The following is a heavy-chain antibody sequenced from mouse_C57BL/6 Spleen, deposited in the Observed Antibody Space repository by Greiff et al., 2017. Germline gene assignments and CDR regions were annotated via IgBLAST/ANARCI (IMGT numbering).Heavy chain of an antibody. J-gene: IGHJ1*03. D-gene: IGHD1-1*01. CDR2: LNPNYGTT. Sequence: EVQLQQSGPELVKPGASVKISCKASGYSFTDYHMNWVEQSNGKSLEWIGELNPNYGTTSYNQTFQGKATLTVDQSSSTAYMQLNSLTSEDSAVYYCAAYGSTVYWYCDVWGTGTTVTVSS. CDR1: GYSFTDYH. CDR3: AAYGSTVYWYCDV. V-gene: IGHV1-39*01.